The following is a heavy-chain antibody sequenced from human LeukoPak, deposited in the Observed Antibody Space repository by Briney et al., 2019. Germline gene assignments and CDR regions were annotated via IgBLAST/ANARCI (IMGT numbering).Heavy chain of an antibody. D-gene: IGHD6-19*01. CDR1: GGSFSGYY. CDR2: INHSGST. CDR3: ARDQSAYSSGWYSNFDY. J-gene: IGHJ4*02. V-gene: IGHV4-34*01. Sequence: PSETLSLTCTVSGGSFSGYYWSWIRQPPGKGLEWIGEINHSGSTNYNPSLKSRVTISVDTSKNQFSLKLSSVTAADTAVYYCARDQSAYSSGWYSNFDYWGQGTLVTVSS.